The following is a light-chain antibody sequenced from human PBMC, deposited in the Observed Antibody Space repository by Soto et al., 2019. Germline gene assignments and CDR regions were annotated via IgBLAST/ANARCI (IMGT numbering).Light chain of an antibody. J-gene: IGKJ4*01. Sequence: IQVTQSPSSLSASVGDRVTITCRASQGITSYLAWYQQKPGKAPKLLIYAASALQTGVSSRFSGSGYGTDFALTISNLQPEDFATYFCQQLYSYPLTFGGGPRWIS. CDR2: AAS. CDR1: QGITSY. V-gene: IGKV1-9*01. CDR3: QQLYSYPLT.